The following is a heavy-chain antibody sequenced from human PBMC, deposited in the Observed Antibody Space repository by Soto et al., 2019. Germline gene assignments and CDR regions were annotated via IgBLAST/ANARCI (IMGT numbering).Heavy chain of an antibody. CDR3: ARAFEMAFDI. CDR1: GFTFSSYE. V-gene: IGHV3-48*03. CDR2: ISSSGSTI. J-gene: IGHJ3*02. Sequence: GGSLSLSCAASGFTFSSYEMNWVRQAPGTGLEWVSYISSSGSTIYYADSVKGRFTIARDNAKNSLYLQMNSLRAEDTAVYYCARAFEMAFDIWGQGTMVTVSS. D-gene: IGHD3-9*01.